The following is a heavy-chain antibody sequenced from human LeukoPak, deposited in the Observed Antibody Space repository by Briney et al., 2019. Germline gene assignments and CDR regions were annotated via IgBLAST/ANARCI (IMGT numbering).Heavy chain of an antibody. V-gene: IGHV3-15*01. J-gene: IGHJ6*02. Sequence: GGSLRLSCAASGFTFSNAWMSWVRQAPGKGLEWVGRIKSKTDGGTTDYAAPVKGRFTISRDDSKNTLYLQMNSLKTEDTAVYYCTARISSRGDYYYGMDVWGQGTTVTVSS. CDR2: IKSKTDGGTT. CDR1: GFTFSNAW. D-gene: IGHD2-15*01. CDR3: TARISSRGDYYYGMDV.